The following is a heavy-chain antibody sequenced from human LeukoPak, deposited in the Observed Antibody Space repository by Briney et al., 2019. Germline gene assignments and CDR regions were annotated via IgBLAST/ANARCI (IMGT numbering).Heavy chain of an antibody. D-gene: IGHD6-19*01. CDR1: GFTFDDYA. CDR2: IKQDGSEK. Sequence: GRSLRLSCAASGFTFDDYAMHWVRQAPGKGLEWVANIKQDGSEKYYVDSVKGRFTISRDNAKNSLYLQMNSLRAEDTAVYYCARRGSGWYGKLFDYWGQGTLVTVSS. CDR3: ARRGSGWYGKLFDY. V-gene: IGHV3-7*01. J-gene: IGHJ4*02.